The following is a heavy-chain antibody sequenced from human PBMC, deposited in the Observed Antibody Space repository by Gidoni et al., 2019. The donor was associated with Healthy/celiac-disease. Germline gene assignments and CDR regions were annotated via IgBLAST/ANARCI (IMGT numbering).Heavy chain of an antibody. CDR3: TTVDWGSYYAFDI. D-gene: IGHD3-9*01. V-gene: IGHV3-15*01. CDR2: IKRKTDGGKT. Sequence: EVQLVESGGGLVKPGGSLRLSCAASGFTFSNAWMSWVRQAPGKGREWVGHIKRKTDGGKTEYAAPVKGRCTISRDDSKNTLYLQMNSLKTEDTAVYYWTTVDWGSYYAFDIWGQGTRVTVSS. J-gene: IGHJ3*02. CDR1: GFTFSNAW.